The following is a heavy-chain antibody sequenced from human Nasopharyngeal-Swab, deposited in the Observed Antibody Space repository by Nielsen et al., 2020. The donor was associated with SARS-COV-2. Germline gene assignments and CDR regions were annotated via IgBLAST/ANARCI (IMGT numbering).Heavy chain of an antibody. CDR3: ARDQYYDSSGYYYYGMDV. Sequence: SCAASGFTFSSYWMSWVRQAPGKGLEWVANIKQDGSEKYYVDSVKGRFTISRDNAKNSLYLQMNSLRAEDTAVYYCARDQYYDSSGYYYYGMDVWGQGTTVTVSS. CDR2: IKQDGSEK. V-gene: IGHV3-7*01. D-gene: IGHD3-22*01. CDR1: GFTFSSYW. J-gene: IGHJ6*02.